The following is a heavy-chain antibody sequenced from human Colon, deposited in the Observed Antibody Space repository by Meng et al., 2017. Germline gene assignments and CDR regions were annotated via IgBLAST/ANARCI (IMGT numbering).Heavy chain of an antibody. D-gene: IGHD4-17*01. CDR2: IYYSGST. CDR1: GGSISSGDYY. Sequence: GRRQESGPGLVAPSQTLSLTCTVSGGSISSGDYYWSWIRQPPGKGLEWIGYIYYSGSTYSNASLKSRVTISIDRSKNQFSLKLSSVTAADTAVYYCARDRKHYGERGWFDPWGQGTLVTVSS. J-gene: IGHJ5*02. CDR3: ARDRKHYGERGWFDP. V-gene: IGHV4-30-4*01.